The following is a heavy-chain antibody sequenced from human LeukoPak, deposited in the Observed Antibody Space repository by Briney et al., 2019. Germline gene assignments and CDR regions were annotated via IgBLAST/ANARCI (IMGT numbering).Heavy chain of an antibody. Sequence: GGSLRLSCAASGFTFSSYGMHWVRQAPGKGLEWVAFIMYDGSNEQYADSVKGRFTISRDNSKNTLYLQMNSLRAEDTAVHYCAKDLGLSVGATPFDYWGQGTLVTVSS. CDR3: AKDLGLSVGATPFDY. CDR2: IMYDGSNE. CDR1: GFTFSSYG. D-gene: IGHD1-26*01. J-gene: IGHJ4*02. V-gene: IGHV3-30*02.